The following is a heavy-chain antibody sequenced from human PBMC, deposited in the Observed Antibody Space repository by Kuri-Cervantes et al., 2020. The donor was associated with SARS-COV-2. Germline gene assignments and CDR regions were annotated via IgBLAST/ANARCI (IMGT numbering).Heavy chain of an antibody. CDR2: VSGDESVK. Sequence: ETLSLTCAASGFTFSSYWMSWVRQAPGKGLEWVSRVSGDESVKNYADSVEGRFTISRDNSKNTLYLQMGSLRAEDTAVYYCANWNEIDYWGQGTLVTVSS. CDR1: GFTFSSYW. CDR3: ANWNEIDY. J-gene: IGHJ4*02. D-gene: IGHD1-20*01. V-gene: IGHV3-74*01.